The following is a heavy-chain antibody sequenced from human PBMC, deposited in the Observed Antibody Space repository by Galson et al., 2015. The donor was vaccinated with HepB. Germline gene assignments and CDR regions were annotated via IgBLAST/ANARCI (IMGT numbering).Heavy chain of an antibody. CDR2: ISSSSSYI. CDR1: GFTFSSYS. D-gene: IGHD1-1*01. CDR3: ARGDKRSVVPSREGRVDY. V-gene: IGHV3-21*01. Sequence: SLRLSCAASGFTFSSYSMNWVRQAPGKGLEWVSSISSSSSYIYYADSVKGRFTISRDNAKNSLYLQMNSLRAEDTAVYYCARGDKRSVVPSREGRVDYWGQGTLVTVSS. J-gene: IGHJ4*02.